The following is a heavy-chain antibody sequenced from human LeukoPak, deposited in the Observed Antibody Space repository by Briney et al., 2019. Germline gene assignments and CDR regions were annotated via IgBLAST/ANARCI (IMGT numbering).Heavy chain of an antibody. V-gene: IGHV4-59*12. CDR3: ARGPRLAVAARYNWFDP. D-gene: IGHD6-19*01. CDR1: GGSISSYY. Sequence: SETLSLTCTVSGGSISSYYWSWIRQPPGKGLEWIGYIYYSGSTNYNPSLKSRVTISVDTSKNQFSLKLSSVTAADTAVYYCARGPRLAVAARYNWFDPWGQGTLVTVSS. CDR2: IYYSGST. J-gene: IGHJ5*02.